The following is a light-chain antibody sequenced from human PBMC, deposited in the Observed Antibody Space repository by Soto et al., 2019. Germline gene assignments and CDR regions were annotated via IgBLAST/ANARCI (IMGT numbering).Light chain of an antibody. J-gene: IGKJ1*01. V-gene: IGKV4-1*01. Sequence: DIVMTQSPDSLAVSLGERATINCRSSQNVLYNSNNKNYLAWYQQKPGQPPKLLIYWASTRESGVPDRFSGSGSWADFTRTISSLQAEDVAVYYCQQYYNSPWTFGQGTQVYIK. CDR2: WAS. CDR1: QNVLYNSNNKNY. CDR3: QQYYNSPWT.